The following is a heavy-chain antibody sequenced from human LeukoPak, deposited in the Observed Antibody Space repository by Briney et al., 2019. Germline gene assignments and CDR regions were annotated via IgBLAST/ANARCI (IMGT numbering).Heavy chain of an antibody. CDR3: ANDDYYDSSVQLDAFDI. V-gene: IGHV3-23*01. CDR2: ISGSGGST. D-gene: IGHD3-22*01. Sequence: GGSLRLACAASGFTFSSYAMSWVHQAPGKGLEWISGISGSGGSTYYADSVKGRFTISRDNSKNTLYLQMNSLRVEDTAVYYCANDDYYDSSVQLDAFDIWGQGTMVTVSS. CDR1: GFTFSSYA. J-gene: IGHJ3*02.